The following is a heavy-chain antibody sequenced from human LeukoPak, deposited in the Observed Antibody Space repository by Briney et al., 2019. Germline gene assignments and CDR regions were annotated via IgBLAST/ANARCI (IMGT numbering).Heavy chain of an antibody. Sequence: PGGSLRLSCEASGISFDIYAMTWVRQAPGEGLEWVSGVNDRGTYTYYADSVKGRFTISRDNSRNILYLQMHSLRAEDTAIYYCAKGIMVDRLAFGFDVWGQGTTVTVS. CDR3: AKGIMVDRLAFGFDV. V-gene: IGHV3-23*01. CDR2: VNDRGTYT. D-gene: IGHD3-16*01. J-gene: IGHJ6*02. CDR1: GISFDIYA.